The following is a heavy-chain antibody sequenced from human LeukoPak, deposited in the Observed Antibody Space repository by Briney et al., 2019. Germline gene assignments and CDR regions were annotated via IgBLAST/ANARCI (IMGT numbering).Heavy chain of an antibody. CDR2: ISDSGSI. Sequence: GGSLTLSCAAAGFTFSSRDKNWFRQAPGQGLEWISHISDSGSIYYADSVKGRFTISRDNARNSLYMHMNSLRAEDTAVYYCARDNGDDNWDPWGQGTLVTVSS. CDR3: ARDNGDDNWDP. CDR1: GFTFSSRD. J-gene: IGHJ5*02. D-gene: IGHD1-20*01. V-gene: IGHV3-48*03.